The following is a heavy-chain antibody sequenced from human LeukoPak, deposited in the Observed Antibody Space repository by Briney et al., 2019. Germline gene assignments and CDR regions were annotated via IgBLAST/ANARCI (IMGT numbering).Heavy chain of an antibody. J-gene: IGHJ6*03. Sequence: SETLSLTCSVSGDSMSSYYWTWMRQPPGKGLEWIGFVSDSGNTDYNPSLKSRVTISVDTSGSQFSLGLTSVTAADSAVYYCARGYAYYYYYMDVWGKGTTVLVSS. V-gene: IGHV4-59*01. CDR1: GDSMSSYY. CDR3: ARGYAYYYYYMDV. CDR2: VSDSGNT. D-gene: IGHD2-2*01.